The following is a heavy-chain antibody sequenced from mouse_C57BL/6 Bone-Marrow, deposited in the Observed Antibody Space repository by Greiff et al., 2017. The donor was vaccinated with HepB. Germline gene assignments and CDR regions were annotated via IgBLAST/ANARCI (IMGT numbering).Heavy chain of an antibody. J-gene: IGHJ1*03. CDR2: IRNKANNHAT. Sequence: EVQLMESGGGLVQPGGSMKLSCAASGFTFSDAWMDWVRQSPEKGLEWVAEIRNKANNHATYYAESVKGRFTISRDDSKSSVYLQMNSLRAEDTGIYYCTRFDYEGWYFDVWGTGTTVTVSS. CDR3: TRFDYEGWYFDV. D-gene: IGHD2-4*01. CDR1: GFTFSDAW. V-gene: IGHV6-6*01.